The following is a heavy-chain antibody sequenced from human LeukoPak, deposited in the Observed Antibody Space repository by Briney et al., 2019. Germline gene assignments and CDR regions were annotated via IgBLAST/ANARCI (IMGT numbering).Heavy chain of an antibody. V-gene: IGHV4-34*01. CDR2: INHSGST. J-gene: IGHJ4*02. CDR1: GGSFSGYY. CDR3: ARSIGYSYGGGDY. Sequence: SETLSLTCAVYGGSFSGYYWSWIRQPPGKGLEWIGEINHSGSTNYNPSLKSRVTTSVDTSKNQFSLKLSSVTAADTAVYYCARSIGYSYGGGDYWGQGTLVTVSS. D-gene: IGHD5-18*01.